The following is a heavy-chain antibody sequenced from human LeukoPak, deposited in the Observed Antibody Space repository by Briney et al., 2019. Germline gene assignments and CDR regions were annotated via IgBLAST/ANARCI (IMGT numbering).Heavy chain of an antibody. CDR1: GGSISSYY. J-gene: IGHJ4*02. Sequence: SETLSLTCTVSGGSISSYYWSWIRQPPGKGLEWIGYIYYSGSTNYNPSLKSRVTISVDTSKNQFSLKLSSVTAADTAVYYCARGWSLMSKLGNFDYWGQGTLVTVSS. CDR3: ARGWSLMSKLGNFDY. V-gene: IGHV4-59*12. D-gene: IGHD3-16*02. CDR2: IYYSGST.